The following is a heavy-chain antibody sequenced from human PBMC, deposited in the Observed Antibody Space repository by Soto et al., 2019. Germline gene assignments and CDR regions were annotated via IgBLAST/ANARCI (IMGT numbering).Heavy chain of an antibody. CDR2: IDNSGGIT. Sequence: GGSLKLSCAASVFPFNSYAMSWVRQAPGKGLEWVSTIDNSGGITYYADSVKGRFTISRDNSKNTLYLQMNSLRAEDTAVYYCAKGGYNYGFLFDSWGQGTLVTVSS. CDR3: AKGGYNYGFLFDS. CDR1: VFPFNSYA. J-gene: IGHJ4*02. D-gene: IGHD5-18*01. V-gene: IGHV3-23*05.